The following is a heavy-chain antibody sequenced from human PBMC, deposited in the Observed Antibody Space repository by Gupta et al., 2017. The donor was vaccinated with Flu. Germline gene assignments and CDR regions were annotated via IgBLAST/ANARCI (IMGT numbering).Heavy chain of an antibody. CDR2: ISGDTGGP. D-gene: IGHD1-1*01. CDR1: TLNGYH. CDR3: ASEKSGTSFFDF. V-gene: IGHV1-2*02. Sequence: TLNGYHIDGVRQAPGQGLEWMGLISGDTGGPIYEQKFQGRVTGTTDKSTNTAYMEMSALRSDDTALYYCASEKSGTSFFDFWGQGSLITVSA. J-gene: IGHJ4*02.